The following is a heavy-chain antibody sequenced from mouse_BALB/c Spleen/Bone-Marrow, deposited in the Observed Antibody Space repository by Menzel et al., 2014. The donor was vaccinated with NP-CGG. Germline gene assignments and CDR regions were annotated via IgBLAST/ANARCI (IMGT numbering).Heavy chain of an antibody. CDR3: AAYYRYLAWFAY. CDR1: GFNIKDTY. J-gene: IGHJ3*01. V-gene: IGHV14-3*02. CDR2: IDPANGNT. D-gene: IGHD2-14*01. Sequence: EVQLQESGAELVKPGALVKLSCTASGFNIKDTYMHWVKQRPEQGLEWIGRIDPANGNTKYDPKFQGKATITADTSSNTAYLQLSSLTSEDTAVYYCAAYYRYLAWFAYWGQGTLVTVSA.